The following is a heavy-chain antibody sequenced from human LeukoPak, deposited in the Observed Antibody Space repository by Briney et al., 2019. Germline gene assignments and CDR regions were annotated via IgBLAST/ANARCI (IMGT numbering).Heavy chain of an antibody. Sequence: SETLSLTCTVSGGSISSYYWSWIRQPPGKGLEWIGSIYYSGSTYYNPSLKSRVTISVDTSKNQFSLKLSSVTAADTAVYYCARHEVTIFGVLMMGFDYWGQGTLVTVSS. J-gene: IGHJ4*02. CDR2: IYYSGST. CDR3: ARHEVTIFGVLMMGFDY. V-gene: IGHV4-39*01. D-gene: IGHD3-3*01. CDR1: GGSISSYY.